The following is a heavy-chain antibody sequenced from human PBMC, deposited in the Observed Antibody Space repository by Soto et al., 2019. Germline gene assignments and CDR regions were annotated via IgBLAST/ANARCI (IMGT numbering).Heavy chain of an antibody. V-gene: IGHV4-39*07. Sequence: PSETLSLTCTVSGGSISSSSYYWGWIRRPPGKGLEWIGSIYYSGSTYYNPSLKSRVTISVDTSKNQFSLKLSSVTAADTAVYYCARSQSGDSSTWGQGTLVTGS. J-gene: IGHJ5*02. CDR3: ARSQSGDSST. D-gene: IGHD6-13*01. CDR1: GGSISSSSYY. CDR2: IYYSGST.